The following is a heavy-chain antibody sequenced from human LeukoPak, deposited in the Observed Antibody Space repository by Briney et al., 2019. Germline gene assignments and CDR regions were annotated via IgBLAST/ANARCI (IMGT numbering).Heavy chain of an antibody. V-gene: IGHV4-34*01. J-gene: IGHJ4*02. D-gene: IGHD2-2*01. CDR2: IYHSGST. CDR3: ARGSPEPYCSSTSCSYFDY. Sequence: SETLSLTCAVYGGSFSGYYWSWIRQPPGKGLEWIGEIYHSGSTNYNPSLKSRVTISVDTSKNQFSLKLSSVTAADTAVYYCARGSPEPYCSSTSCSYFDYWGQGTLVTVSS. CDR1: GGSFSGYY.